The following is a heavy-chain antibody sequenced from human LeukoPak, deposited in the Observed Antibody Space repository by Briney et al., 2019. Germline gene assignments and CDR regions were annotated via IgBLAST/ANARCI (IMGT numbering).Heavy chain of an antibody. V-gene: IGHV1-8*01. CDR2: MNPNSGNT. D-gene: IGHD3-3*01. Sequence: ASVKVSCKASGYTFTSYDINWVRQATGQGLEWMGWMNPNSGNTGYAQKLQGRVTMTRNTSISTAYMELSSLISEDTAVYYCARSLGAIFVVVIIGMDVWGQGTTVTVSS. J-gene: IGHJ6*02. CDR3: ARSLGAIFVVVIIGMDV. CDR1: GYTFTSYD.